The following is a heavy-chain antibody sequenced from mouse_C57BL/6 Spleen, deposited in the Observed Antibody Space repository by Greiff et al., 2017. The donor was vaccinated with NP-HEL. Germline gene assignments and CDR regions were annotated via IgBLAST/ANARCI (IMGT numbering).Heavy chain of an antibody. V-gene: IGHV1-55*01. CDR1: GYTFTSYW. J-gene: IGHJ4*01. D-gene: IGHD2-5*01. CDR2: IYPGSGST. CDR3: ARDNYSNYVGAMDY. Sequence: QVQLQQPGAELVKPGASVKMSCKASGYTFTSYWITWVKQRPGQGLEWIGDIYPGSGSTNYNEKFKSKATLTVDTSSSTAYMQLSSLTSEDSAVYYCARDNYSNYVGAMDYWGQGTSVTVSS.